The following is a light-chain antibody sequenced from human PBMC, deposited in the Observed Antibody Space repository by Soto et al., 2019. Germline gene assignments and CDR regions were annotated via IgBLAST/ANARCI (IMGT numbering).Light chain of an antibody. J-gene: IGKJ4*01. CDR1: QSVSSY. CDR3: QQYNNWPPLT. Sequence: EIVLTQSPATLSLSPGERATLSCRASQSVSSYLAWYQQKPGQAPRLLIYGAPSRATGIPARFSGSGSGTEFTLTISSLQSEDFAVYYCQQYNNWPPLTFGGGTKVDIK. CDR2: GAP. V-gene: IGKV3-15*01.